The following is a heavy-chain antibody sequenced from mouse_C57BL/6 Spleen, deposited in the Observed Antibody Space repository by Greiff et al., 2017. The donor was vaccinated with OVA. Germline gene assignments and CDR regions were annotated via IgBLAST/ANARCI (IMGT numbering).Heavy chain of an antibody. CDR2: IYPSDSET. D-gene: IGHD1-1*01. V-gene: IGHV1-61*01. Sequence: QVQLQQSGAELVRPGSSVKLSCKASGYTFTSYWMDWVKQRPGQGLEWIGNIYPSDSETHYNQKFKDKATLTVDKSSSTAYMQLSSLTSEDSAVYYCARGEIYYGSSSWFAYWGQGTLVTVSA. CDR3: ARGEIYYGSSSWFAY. CDR1: GYTFTSYW. J-gene: IGHJ3*01.